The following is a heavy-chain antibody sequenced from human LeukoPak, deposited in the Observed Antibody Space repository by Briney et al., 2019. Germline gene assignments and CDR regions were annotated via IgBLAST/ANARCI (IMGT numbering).Heavy chain of an antibody. J-gene: IGHJ4*02. CDR2: ISSSSSTI. CDR3: PRDGFLPGGIVVVPAGWAFDY. CDR1: GFTFSSYS. Sequence: GGSLRLSCAASGFTFSSYSMNWVRQAPGKGLEWVSFISSSSSTIYYADSVKGRFTISRDNAKNSLYLQMNSLRAEDTAVYYCPRDGFLPGGIVVVPAGWAFDYWGQGTLVTVSS. D-gene: IGHD2-2*01. V-gene: IGHV3-48*01.